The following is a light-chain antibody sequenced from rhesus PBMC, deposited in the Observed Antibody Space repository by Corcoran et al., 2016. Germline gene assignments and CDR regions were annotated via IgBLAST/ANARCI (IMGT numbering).Light chain of an antibody. CDR3: QQGYSTPFT. Sequence: DIQMSQSPSSLSASVGDRVTITCRASQGISSYLNWYQQKQGKAPKVLNYYANSLESGVPSMFSGRGSVTDYTLTISSLQPEDFATYYCQQGYSTPFTFGPGTKLDIK. CDR2: YAN. J-gene: IGKJ3*01. CDR1: QGISSY. V-gene: IGKV1-32*03.